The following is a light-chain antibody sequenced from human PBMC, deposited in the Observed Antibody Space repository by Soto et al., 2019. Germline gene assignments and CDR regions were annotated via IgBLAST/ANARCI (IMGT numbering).Light chain of an antibody. CDR1: QCISNY. Sequence: DIQMTQSPSSLSASVGDRDTITCRASQCISNYLAWYQQKPGKVPKLMIYAASTLQSVVPSRFSGSGSGTDFTLTISSLQAEDVATYDCQKYNSAPWTFGQGTKVEIK. CDR3: QKYNSAPWT. V-gene: IGKV1-27*01. J-gene: IGKJ1*01. CDR2: AAS.